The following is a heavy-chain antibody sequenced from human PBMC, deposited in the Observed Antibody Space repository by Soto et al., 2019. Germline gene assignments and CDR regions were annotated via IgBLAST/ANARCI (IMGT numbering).Heavy chain of an antibody. CDR3: ARGTVVAATLFDY. J-gene: IGHJ4*02. CDR1: GGSISSGGYY. D-gene: IGHD2-15*01. CDR2: IYYSGST. Sequence: QVQLQESGPGLVKPSQTLSLTCTVSGGSISSGGYYWSWIRQHPGKGLEWIGYIYYSGSTYYNPSLKSRVNISGDPSKNQFSLKLSSVTSADTAGYYCARGTVVAATLFDYWGQGTLVTVSS. V-gene: IGHV4-31*03.